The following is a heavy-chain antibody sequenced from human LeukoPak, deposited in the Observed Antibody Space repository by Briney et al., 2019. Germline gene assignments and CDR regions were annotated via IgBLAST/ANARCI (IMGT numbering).Heavy chain of an antibody. CDR2: ISSSGTII. V-gene: IGHV3-11*01. Sequence: GGSLRLSCAASGFTFSDYYMSWIRQAPGKGLEWLSYISSSGTIIYYADSVKGRFTISKDNSKNTVYLQMSSLRVDDTAVYYCAKAASSSWPSYYYGMDVWGQGTTVTVSS. CDR1: GFTFSDYY. CDR3: AKAASSSWPSYYYGMDV. D-gene: IGHD6-13*01. J-gene: IGHJ6*02.